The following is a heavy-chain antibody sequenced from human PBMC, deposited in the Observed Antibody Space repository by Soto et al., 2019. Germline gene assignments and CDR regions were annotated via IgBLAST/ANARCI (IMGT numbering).Heavy chain of an antibody. CDR2: IYTSGST. CDR3: AKSSSWYWNWFDP. D-gene: IGHD6-13*01. J-gene: IGHJ5*02. V-gene: IGHV4-4*07. CDR1: GGSISSYY. Sequence: SETLSLTCTVSGGSISSYYCSWIRQPAWKGLEWIGRIYTSGSTNYNPSLKSRVTMSVDTSKNQFSLKLSSVTAADTAVYYCAKSSSWYWNWFDPWGQGTLVTFSS.